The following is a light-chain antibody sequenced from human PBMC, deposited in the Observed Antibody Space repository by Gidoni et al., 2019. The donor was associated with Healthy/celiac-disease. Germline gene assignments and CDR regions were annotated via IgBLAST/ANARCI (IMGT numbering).Light chain of an antibody. CDR2: GAS. CDR3: QQYNNWPPGGTGAGT. V-gene: IGKV3-15*01. J-gene: IGKJ2*02. CDR1: QSVSSN. Sequence: EIVMTPPPATLSVSPGERATLSCRASQSVSSNLAWYQQKPGQAPRLLIDGASTRAPGIPARFSGSGCGTEFTLTISSLQSEDFAVYDCQQYNNWPPGGTGAGTFXQXTKLEIK.